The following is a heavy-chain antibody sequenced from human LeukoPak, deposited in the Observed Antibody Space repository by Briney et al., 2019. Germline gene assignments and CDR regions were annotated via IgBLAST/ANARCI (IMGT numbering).Heavy chain of an antibody. CDR1: GGSFSGYY. V-gene: IGHV4-34*01. CDR2: INHSGST. J-gene: IGHJ6*02. Sequence: PSETLSLTCAVYGGSFSGYYWSWIRQPPGKGLEWIGEINHSGSTNYNPSLKSRVTISVYTSKNQFSLTLSSVTAADTAVYYCARGVGTLLYYYYYGMDVWGQGTTVTVSS. D-gene: IGHD6-13*01. CDR3: ARGVGTLLYYYYYGMDV.